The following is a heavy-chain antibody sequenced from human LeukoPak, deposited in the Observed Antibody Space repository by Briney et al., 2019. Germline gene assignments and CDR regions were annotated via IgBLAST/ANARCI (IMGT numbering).Heavy chain of an antibody. V-gene: IGHV1-2*02. J-gene: IGHJ3*02. CDR2: INPNSGGT. CDR1: GYTFTGYY. D-gene: IGHD6-13*01. CDR3: AREIDGAIAAAGTGAFDI. Sequence: GASVKVSCKAPGYTFTGYYMHWVRQAPGQGLEWMGWINPNSGGTNYAQKFQGRVTMTRDTSISTAYMELSRLTSDDRAVYYCAREIDGAIAAAGTGAFDIWGQGTMVTVSS.